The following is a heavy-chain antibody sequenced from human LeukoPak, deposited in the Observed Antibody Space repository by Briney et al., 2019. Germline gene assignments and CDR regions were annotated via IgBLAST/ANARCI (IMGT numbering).Heavy chain of an antibody. V-gene: IGHV4-4*02. J-gene: IGHJ4*02. Sequence: SQTLSLTCTVSGGSISSNNRWSWVRQPPGKGLEWIGEISHSGNTNYNPSLESRVTMSIDKSKNQFSLKLTSVIAADTAVYFCARVTVTTPFDCWGQGALVTVS. CDR3: ARVTVTTPFDC. D-gene: IGHD1-1*01. CDR1: GGSISSNNR. CDR2: ISHSGNT.